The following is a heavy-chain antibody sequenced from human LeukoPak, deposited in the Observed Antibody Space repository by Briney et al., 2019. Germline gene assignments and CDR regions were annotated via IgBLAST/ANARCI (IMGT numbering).Heavy chain of an antibody. Sequence: GGSLRLSCAASGFTFSSYGMHWVRQAPGKGLEWVAVIWYDGSNKYYADSVKGRFTISRDNSKNTLYLQMNSLRAEDTAVYYCARVKSGSTFYYYYGMDVWGQGTMVTVSS. D-gene: IGHD3-16*01. CDR2: IWYDGSNK. V-gene: IGHV3-33*01. J-gene: IGHJ6*02. CDR3: ARVKSGSTFYYYYGMDV. CDR1: GFTFSSYG.